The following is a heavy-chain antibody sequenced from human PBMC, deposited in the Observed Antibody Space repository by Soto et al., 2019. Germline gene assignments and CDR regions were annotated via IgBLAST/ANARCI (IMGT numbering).Heavy chain of an antibody. CDR3: ARDGARYCTNGVCYYYYVMDV. CDR1: GFTFSSFD. V-gene: IGHV3-48*03. Sequence: GGSLRLSCAASGFTFSSFDMDWVRQAPGKGLEWVSSISGSGSAIYYTDSVKGRFTISRDNAKNSLYLQMNSLRAEDTAVYYCARDGARYCTNGVCYYYYVMDVWGQGTTVTVSS. D-gene: IGHD2-8*01. CDR2: ISGSGSAI. J-gene: IGHJ6*02.